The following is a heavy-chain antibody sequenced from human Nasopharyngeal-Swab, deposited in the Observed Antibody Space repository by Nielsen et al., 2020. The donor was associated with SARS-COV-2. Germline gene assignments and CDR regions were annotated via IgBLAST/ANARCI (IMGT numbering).Heavy chain of an antibody. V-gene: IGHV3-33*01. D-gene: IGHD1-26*01. CDR2: IWYDGSNK. Sequence: SCAASGFTFSSYGMHWVRQAPGKGLERVAVIWYDGSNKYYADSVKGRFTISRDNSKNTLYLQMNSLRAEDTAVYYCARDMMVGATRDDYFDYWGQGTLVTVSS. CDR3: ARDMMVGATRDDYFDY. CDR1: GFTFSSYG. J-gene: IGHJ4*02.